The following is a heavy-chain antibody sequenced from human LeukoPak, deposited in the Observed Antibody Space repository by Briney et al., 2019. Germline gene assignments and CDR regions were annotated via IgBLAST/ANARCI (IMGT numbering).Heavy chain of an antibody. V-gene: IGHV3-49*04. Sequence: GGSLRLSCTASEFTFGDYAISWVRQAPGKGLEWLGFIRSKDNDGTTDYAASVKGRFIVSRDDSKSVAYLEMNDLKTEDTAVYYCTRDRWGGGYISRGMDVWGKGTTVTISS. D-gene: IGHD5-12*01. CDR2: IRSKDNDGTT. J-gene: IGHJ6*04. CDR3: TRDRWGGGYISRGMDV. CDR1: EFTFGDYA.